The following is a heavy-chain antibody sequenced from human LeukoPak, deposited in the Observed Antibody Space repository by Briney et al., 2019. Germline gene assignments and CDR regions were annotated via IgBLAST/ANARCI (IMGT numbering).Heavy chain of an antibody. CDR3: AKFGSSKWLDTWGVSFYY. CDR1: GFTFSSYG. V-gene: IGHV3-23*01. CDR2: ISGSGGST. J-gene: IGHJ4*02. D-gene: IGHD6-19*01. Sequence: GGSLRLSCAASGFTFSSYGMSWVRQAPGKGLEWVSAISGSGGSTYYADSVKGRFTISRDNSKNTLYLQMNSLRAEDTAVYYCAKFGSSKWLDTWGVSFYYWGQGTLVTVSS.